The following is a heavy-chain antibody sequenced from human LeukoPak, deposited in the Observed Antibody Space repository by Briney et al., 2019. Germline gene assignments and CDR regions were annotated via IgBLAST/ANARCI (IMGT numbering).Heavy chain of an antibody. J-gene: IGHJ4*02. CDR1: GFTFDDYA. CDR2: INSDGSST. CDR3: ARGTYTGSRPDY. D-gene: IGHD1-1*01. Sequence: GGSLRLSCAASGFTFDDYAMHWVRQAPGKGLVWVSRINSDGSSTSYADSVKGRFTISRDNAKNTLYLEMNSLRAEDTAVYYCARGTYTGSRPDYWGQGTLVTVSS. V-gene: IGHV3-74*01.